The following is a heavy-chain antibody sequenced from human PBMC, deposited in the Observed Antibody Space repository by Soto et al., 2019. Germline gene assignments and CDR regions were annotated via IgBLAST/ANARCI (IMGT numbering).Heavy chain of an antibody. Sequence: SETLSLTCTVSGGSISSYYWSWIRQPPGKGLEWIGYIYYSGSTNYNPSLKSRVTISVDTSKNQLSLKLSSVTAADTAVYYCARVLDYYDSSGFDYWGQGTLVTVSS. V-gene: IGHV4-59*01. CDR1: GGSISSYY. CDR2: IYYSGST. J-gene: IGHJ4*02. D-gene: IGHD3-22*01. CDR3: ARVLDYYDSSGFDY.